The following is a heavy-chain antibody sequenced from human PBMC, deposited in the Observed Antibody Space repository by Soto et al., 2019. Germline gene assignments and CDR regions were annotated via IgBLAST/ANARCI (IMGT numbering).Heavy chain of an antibody. V-gene: IGHV3-30*18. CDR1: GFTFSHYA. J-gene: IGHJ4*02. CDR3: AKGGSHNFDY. D-gene: IGHD1-26*01. CDR2: MSYDGSNE. Sequence: QVQLVESGGGVVQPGRSLRLSCAASGFTFSHYAMHWFRQAPGKGLEWVALMSYDGSNEYYADSVKGRFTISRDNSKNTQYLQMNSLRAEDTAVYYSAKGGSHNFDYWGKGTLVTVSS.